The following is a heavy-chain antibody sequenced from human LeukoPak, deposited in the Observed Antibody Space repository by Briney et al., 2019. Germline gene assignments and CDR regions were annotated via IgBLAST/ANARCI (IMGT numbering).Heavy chain of an antibody. J-gene: IGHJ4*02. Sequence: PGGSLRLSCAASGFTFSSYSMNWVRQAPGKGLEWVSYISSSSSTIYYADSVKGRFTISRDNAKNSLYLQMNSLRAEDTAVYYCARDGDGDYVPHYFDYWGQGTLVTVSS. V-gene: IGHV3-48*04. CDR3: ARDGDGDYVPHYFDY. D-gene: IGHD4-17*01. CDR2: ISSSSSTI. CDR1: GFTFSSYS.